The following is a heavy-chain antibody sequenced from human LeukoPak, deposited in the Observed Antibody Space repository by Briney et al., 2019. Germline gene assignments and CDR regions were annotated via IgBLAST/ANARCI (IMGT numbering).Heavy chain of an antibody. Sequence: GASVKVSCKASGYTFTSYGISWVRQAPGQGLEWMGWISAYNGNTNYAQKLQGRVTMTTDTSTSTAYMELRSLRSDDTAVYYCARAMVRGVKTYGMDVWGQGTTVTVSS. CDR2: ISAYNGNT. CDR3: ARAMVRGVKTYGMDV. CDR1: GYTFTSYG. J-gene: IGHJ6*02. V-gene: IGHV1-18*01. D-gene: IGHD3-10*01.